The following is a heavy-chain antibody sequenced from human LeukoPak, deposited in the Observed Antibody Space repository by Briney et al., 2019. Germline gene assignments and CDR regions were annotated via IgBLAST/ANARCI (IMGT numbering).Heavy chain of an antibody. J-gene: IGHJ6*03. Sequence: PGGSLRLSCEGSGFTFSSYWMNWVRQAPGKGLEWVANIKQDGSEKYYVDSVKGRFTISRDNAKNSLYLQMNSLRDDDTAVYYCARGYSGWVADYMDVWGKGTTVTVSS. D-gene: IGHD5-12*01. CDR3: ARGYSGWVADYMDV. CDR1: GFTFSSYW. CDR2: IKQDGSEK. V-gene: IGHV3-7*01.